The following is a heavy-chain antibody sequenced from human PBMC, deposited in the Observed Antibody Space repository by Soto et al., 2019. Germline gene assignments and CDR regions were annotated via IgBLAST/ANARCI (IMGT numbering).Heavy chain of an antibody. D-gene: IGHD3-10*01. V-gene: IGHV3-11*05. Sequence: QVQLLESGGGLVKPGGSLRLSCAASGFTFSDYYMSWIRQAPGKGLECVAYISVSSTYANYADSVEGRFTISRDNAENSLCLQMSSLRADDTAVYYCARGVRYYSSEKPANFDYWGQGALVTVSS. CDR3: ARGVRYYSSEKPANFDY. CDR1: GFTFSDYY. J-gene: IGHJ4*02. CDR2: ISVSSTYA.